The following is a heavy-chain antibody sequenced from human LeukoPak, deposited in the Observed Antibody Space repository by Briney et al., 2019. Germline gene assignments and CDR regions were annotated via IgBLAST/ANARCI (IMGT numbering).Heavy chain of an antibody. Sequence: PGGSLRLSCAASGFTFSSYWMHWVRQAPGKGLVWVSRIKSDGSNTNYADSVKGRFTISRDNSKNTLYLQMNSLRGEDTAVYYCARGGSYLSAFDIWGQGTMVTVSS. D-gene: IGHD1-26*01. CDR1: GFTFSSYW. CDR2: IKSDGSNT. V-gene: IGHV3-74*01. J-gene: IGHJ3*02. CDR3: ARGGSYLSAFDI.